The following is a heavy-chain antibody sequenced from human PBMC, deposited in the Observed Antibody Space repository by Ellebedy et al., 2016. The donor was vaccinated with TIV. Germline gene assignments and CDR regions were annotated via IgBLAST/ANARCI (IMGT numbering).Heavy chain of an antibody. CDR3: AHRGSEDGSGYYERAFDI. V-gene: IGHV2-5*02. D-gene: IGHD3-22*01. J-gene: IGHJ3*02. Sequence: SGPTLVKPTQTLTLTCAFSGFSLSTSAVGVGWIRQPPGKAPQWLAVIYWDDTKYYNPSLKSRLTITKDTSKNQVVLTMTNMDPVDTATYYCAHRGSEDGSGYYERAFDIWGQGTMVTVSS. CDR2: IYWDDTK. CDR1: GFSLSTSAVG.